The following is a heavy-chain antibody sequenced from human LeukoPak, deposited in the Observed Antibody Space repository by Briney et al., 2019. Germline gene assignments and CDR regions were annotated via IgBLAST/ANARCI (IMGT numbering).Heavy chain of an antibody. V-gene: IGHV1-8*01. Sequence: RASVKVSCKASGYTFTSYDINWVRQATGQGLEWMGWMNPNSGNTGYAQKFQGRVTMTRNTSISTAYMELSSLRSEDTAVYYCAREVGYCSSTSCYYSYYYYYGMDVWGQGTTVTVSS. CDR1: GYTFTSYD. CDR3: AREVGYCSSTSCYYSYYYYYGMDV. J-gene: IGHJ6*02. D-gene: IGHD2-2*01. CDR2: MNPNSGNT.